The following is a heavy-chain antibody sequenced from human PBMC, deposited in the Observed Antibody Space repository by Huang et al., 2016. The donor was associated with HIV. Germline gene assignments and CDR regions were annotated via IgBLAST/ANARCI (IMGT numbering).Heavy chain of an antibody. V-gene: IGHV1-69*01. D-gene: IGHD3-22*01. CDR3: ATSTPMLGESGGWSGKVVITENVPYVD. CDR1: GNSFTSLP. Sequence: QVHLVQAGAEVKKPGSSVKFSCTASGNSFTSLPINWVGPARGQGLEWMRALVPMLGSATYDKKFRGRVTNSADESTSSSYMELSRLRSGDTAVYYCATSTPMLGESGGWSGKVVITENVPYVDWGQGTLVTVSS. J-gene: IGHJ4*02. CDR2: LVPMLGSA.